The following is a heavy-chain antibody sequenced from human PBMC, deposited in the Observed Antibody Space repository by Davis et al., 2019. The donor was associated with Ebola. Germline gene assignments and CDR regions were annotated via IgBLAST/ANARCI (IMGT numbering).Heavy chain of an antibody. D-gene: IGHD3-10*01. J-gene: IGHJ4*02. CDR1: GFTFSSYS. CDR2: IRYDGSNK. Sequence: GESLKISCAASGFTFSSYSMHWVRQAPGKGLEWVAFIRYDGSNKYYADTVKGRFTISRDNSKNTLYLQMNSLRAEDTAVYYCAKGRGSGSYSLGYWGQGTLVTVSS. V-gene: IGHV3-30*02. CDR3: AKGRGSGSYSLGY.